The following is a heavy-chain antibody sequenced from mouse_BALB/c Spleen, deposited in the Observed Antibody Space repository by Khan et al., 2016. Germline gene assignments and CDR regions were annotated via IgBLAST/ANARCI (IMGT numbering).Heavy chain of an antibody. Sequence: EVQLQELGLGLVKPSQSLSLTCTATGYSIIIDYAWNWIRQFPGNKLEWMGYISYSGSTSYNPSLKSRISITRDTSKNPLFPQLNSETTEDTATYYCARGRGYRYLFDCWSQGTTLTISS. V-gene: IGHV3-2*02. CDR1: GYSIIIDYA. J-gene: IGHJ2*01. CDR2: ISYSGST. D-gene: IGHD2-14*01. CDR3: ARGRGYRYLFDC.